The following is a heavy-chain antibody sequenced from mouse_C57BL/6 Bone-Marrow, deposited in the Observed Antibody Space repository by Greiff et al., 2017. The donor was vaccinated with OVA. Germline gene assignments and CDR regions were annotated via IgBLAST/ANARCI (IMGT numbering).Heavy chain of an antibody. V-gene: IGHV3-8*01. D-gene: IGHD1-1*01. CDR2: ISYSGST. CDR1: GYSITSDY. Sequence: EVQLKQSGPGLAKPSQTLSLTCSVTGYSITSDYWNWIRKFPGNKLEYMGYISYSGSTYYNPSLKSRISITRDTSKNQYYLQLNSVTTEDTATYYCARCNYYGLYAMDYWGQGTSVTVSS. CDR3: ARCNYYGLYAMDY. J-gene: IGHJ4*01.